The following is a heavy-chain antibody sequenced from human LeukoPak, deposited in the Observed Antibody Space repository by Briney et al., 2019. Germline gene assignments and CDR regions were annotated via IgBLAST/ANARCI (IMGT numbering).Heavy chain of an antibody. V-gene: IGHV3-21*01. D-gene: IGHD3-22*01. J-gene: IGHJ4*02. CDR1: GFTLSSYT. CDR2: FSSSGRYI. CDR3: ARDLYRIVVVPHYFDY. Sequence: GGSLRLSCAASGFTLSSYTMNWVRQAPGKGLEWVSSFSSSGRYIYYVDSVKGRFTISRDNAKNSLYLQMNSLRAEDTAVYYCARDLYRIVVVPHYFDYWGQGTLVTVSS.